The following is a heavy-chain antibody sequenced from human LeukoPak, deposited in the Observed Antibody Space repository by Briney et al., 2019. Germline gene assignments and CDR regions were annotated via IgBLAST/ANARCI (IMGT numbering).Heavy chain of an antibody. CDR1: GFTVSSNY. J-gene: IGHJ4*02. CDR2: IASETYGGTA. V-gene: IGHV3-49*04. Sequence: GGSLRLSCAASGFTVSSNYMTWVRQAPGKGLEWVGFIASETYGGTAEYAASVKGRFTISRDDSKSIAYLQMNSLKTEDTAVYYCTRDQTPYYWGQGTLVTVSS. CDR3: TRDQTPYY.